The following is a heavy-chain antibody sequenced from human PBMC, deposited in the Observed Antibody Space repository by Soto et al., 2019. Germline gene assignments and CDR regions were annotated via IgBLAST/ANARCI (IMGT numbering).Heavy chain of an antibody. J-gene: IGHJ5*02. V-gene: IGHV4-34*01. D-gene: IGHD6-13*01. CDR3: ARGFSSSWYNWFDP. CDR1: GGSFSGYY. CDR2: INHSGST. Sequence: SETLSLTCAVYGGSFSGYYWSWIRQPPGKGLEWIGEINHSGSTNYNPSLKSRVTISVDTSKNQFSLKLSSVTAADTAVYYCARGFSSSWYNWFDPPGQGTRVTVSS.